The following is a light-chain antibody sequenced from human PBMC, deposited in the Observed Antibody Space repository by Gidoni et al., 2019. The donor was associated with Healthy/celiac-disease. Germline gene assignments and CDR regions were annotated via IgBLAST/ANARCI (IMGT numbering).Light chain of an antibody. CDR2: AAS. CDR3: QQYYSYPPLT. V-gene: IGKV1-8*01. CDR1: QGISSY. J-gene: IGKJ4*01. Sequence: AIRITQSPSSLSASTGDRVTITCRASQGISSYLAWYQQKPGKAPQLLIYAASTLQSGVPSRFSGSGSVPDFTLTISCLQSEDFATYYCQQYYSYPPLTFGGGTKVEIK.